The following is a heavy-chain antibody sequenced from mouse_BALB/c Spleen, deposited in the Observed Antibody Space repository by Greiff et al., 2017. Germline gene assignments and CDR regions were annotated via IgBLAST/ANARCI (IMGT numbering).Heavy chain of an antibody. J-gene: IGHJ3*01. V-gene: IGHV1-9*01. Sequence: QVQLQQSGAELMKPGASVKISCKATGYTFSSYWIEWVKQRPGHGLEWIGEILPGSGSTNYNEKFKGKATFTADTSSNTAYMQLSSLTSEDSAVYYCARLLWSAWFAYWGQGTLVTVSA. CDR2: ILPGSGST. D-gene: IGHD2-1*01. CDR3: ARLLWSAWFAY. CDR1: GYTFSSYW.